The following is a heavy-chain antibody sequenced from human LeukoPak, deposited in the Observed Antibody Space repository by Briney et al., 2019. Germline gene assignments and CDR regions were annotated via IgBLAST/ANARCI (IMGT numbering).Heavy chain of an antibody. CDR3: ASGFNAFDI. Sequence: SETLSLTCTVSGGSISSTSYYWGWFRQPPGKGLEWIGSIYYSGTTYYNPSLKTRVIISVDTSKDQFSLKLSSVTAADTAVYYCASGFNAFDIWGQGTMVTVSS. V-gene: IGHV4-39*07. CDR2: IYYSGTT. CDR1: GGSISSTSYY. J-gene: IGHJ3*02. D-gene: IGHD3-10*01.